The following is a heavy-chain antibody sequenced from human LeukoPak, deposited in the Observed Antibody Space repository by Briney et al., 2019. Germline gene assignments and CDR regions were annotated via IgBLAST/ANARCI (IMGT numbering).Heavy chain of an antibody. V-gene: IGHV1-2*02. CDR1: GYTFTDYY. CDR2: INPNSGGT. D-gene: IGHD5-18*01. Sequence: GASVKVSCKTSGYTFTDYYIHWVRQAPGQGLEWMGWINPNSGGTNYAQKFQGRVTMTRDTSISTAYMELSRLRSDDTAVYYCARLIQLWLGTFDYWGQGTLVTVSS. J-gene: IGHJ4*02. CDR3: ARLIQLWLGTFDY.